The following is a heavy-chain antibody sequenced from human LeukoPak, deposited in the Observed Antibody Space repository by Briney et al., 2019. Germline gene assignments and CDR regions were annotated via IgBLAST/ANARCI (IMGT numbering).Heavy chain of an antibody. V-gene: IGHV3-21*01. CDR1: GFTFSSYS. Sequence: GGSLRLSCAASGFTFSSYSMNWVRQAPGKGLEWVSSISSSSSYIYYADSVKGRFTISRDNAKNSLYLQMNSLRAEDTAVYYCAREYAEYYDFWSGPLNWFDPWGQEPWSPSPQ. CDR3: AREYAEYYDFWSGPLNWFDP. CDR2: ISSSSSYI. D-gene: IGHD3-3*01. J-gene: IGHJ5*02.